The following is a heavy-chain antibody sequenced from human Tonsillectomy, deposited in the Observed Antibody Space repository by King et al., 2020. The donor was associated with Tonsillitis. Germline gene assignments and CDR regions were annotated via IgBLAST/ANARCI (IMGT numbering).Heavy chain of an antibody. D-gene: IGHD3-22*01. Sequence: VQLVESGGGVVQPGRSLRLSCAASGFTFSSYAMHWVRQAPGKGLEWVAVISYDGSNKYYADSVKGRFTISRDNSKNTLYLQMDSLRAEDTAVYYCASLPDYSDSSGYLFDCWGQGTLVTVSS. CDR2: ISYDGSNK. V-gene: IGHV3-30*01. CDR3: ASLPDYSDSSGYLFDC. J-gene: IGHJ4*02. CDR1: GFTFSSYA.